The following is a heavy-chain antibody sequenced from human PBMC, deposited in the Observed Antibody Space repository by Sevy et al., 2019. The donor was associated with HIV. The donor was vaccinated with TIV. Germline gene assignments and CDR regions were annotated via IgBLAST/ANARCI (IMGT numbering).Heavy chain of an antibody. D-gene: IGHD3-3*01. CDR2: IYYSGST. CDR1: GGSISSSSYY. Sequence: SETLSLTCTVSGGSISSSSYYWGWIRQPPGKGLEWIGSIYYSGSTYYNPSLKSRVTISVDTSKNQFSLKLSSVTAADTALYYCASQREEGQGLRFLEWLLSGDNWFDPWGQGTLVTVSS. V-gene: IGHV4-39*01. J-gene: IGHJ5*02. CDR3: ASQREEGQGLRFLEWLLSGDNWFDP.